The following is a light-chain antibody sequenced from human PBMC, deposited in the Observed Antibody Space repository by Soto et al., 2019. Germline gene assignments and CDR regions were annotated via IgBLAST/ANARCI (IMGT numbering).Light chain of an antibody. Sequence: QSVLTQPPSVSGSPGQSVTISCTGTSSDVGSYNRVSWYQQPPGTAPKLIIYEVSNRPSGVPDRFSGSKSGNTASLTISGLQAEDEGDYYCSSFTSSSTLVFGGGTKLTVL. V-gene: IGLV2-18*02. CDR3: SSFTSSSTLV. CDR1: SSDVGSYNR. CDR2: EVS. J-gene: IGLJ2*01.